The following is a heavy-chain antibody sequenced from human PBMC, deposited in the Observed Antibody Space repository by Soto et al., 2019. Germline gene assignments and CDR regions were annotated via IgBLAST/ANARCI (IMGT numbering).Heavy chain of an antibody. J-gene: IGHJ4*02. V-gene: IGHV4-38-2*01. CDR2: IYHSGST. CDR1: GYSISSGYY. CDR3: ANQYSYGLFDY. D-gene: IGHD5-18*01. Sequence: SETLSLTCAVSGYSISSGYYWGWIRQPPGEGLEWIGSIYHSGSTYYNPSLKSRVTISVDTSKNQFSLKLSSVTAADTAVYYCANQYSYGLFDYWGQGTLVTV.